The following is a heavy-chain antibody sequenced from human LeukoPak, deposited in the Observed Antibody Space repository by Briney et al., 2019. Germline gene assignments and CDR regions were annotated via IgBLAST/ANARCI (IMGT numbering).Heavy chain of an antibody. CDR2: IYYSGST. CDR3: ARDLYCSSTSCQGYFGY. D-gene: IGHD2-2*01. V-gene: IGHV4-39*07. CDR1: GGSISSSSYY. Sequence: SETLSLTCTVSGGSISSSSYYWGWIRQPPGKGLEWIGSIYYSGSTNYNPSLKSRVTISVDTSKNQFSLKLSSVTAADTAVYYCARDLYCSSTSCQGYFGYWGQGTLVTVSS. J-gene: IGHJ4*02.